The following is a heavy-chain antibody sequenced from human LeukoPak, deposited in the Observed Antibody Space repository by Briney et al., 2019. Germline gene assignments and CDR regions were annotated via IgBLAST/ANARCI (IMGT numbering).Heavy chain of an antibody. V-gene: IGHV3-23*01. CDR2: ISGSGGST. D-gene: IGHD3-9*01. CDR1: GFTFSSYS. Sequence: GGSLRLSCAASGFTFSSYSMSWVRQAPGKGLEWVSAISGSGGSTYHADSVKGRFTISRDNSKNTLYLQMNSLRAEDTAVYYCAKSLRYFDWLGYYFDYWGQGTLVTVSS. CDR3: AKSLRYFDWLGYYFDY. J-gene: IGHJ4*02.